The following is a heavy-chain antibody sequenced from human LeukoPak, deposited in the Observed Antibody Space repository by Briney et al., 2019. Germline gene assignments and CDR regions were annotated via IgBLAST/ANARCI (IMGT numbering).Heavy chain of an antibody. J-gene: IGHJ4*02. CDR3: ARDGRAAASGGFDY. CDR1: GYTFTSYG. Sequence: GASVKVSCKASGYTFTSYGISWVRQAPGQGLEWMGWISAYNGNTNYAQKLQGRVTMTTDTSTSTVYMELSSLRSEDTAVYYCARDGRAAASGGFDYWGQGTLVTVSS. V-gene: IGHV1-18*01. CDR2: ISAYNGNT. D-gene: IGHD6-13*01.